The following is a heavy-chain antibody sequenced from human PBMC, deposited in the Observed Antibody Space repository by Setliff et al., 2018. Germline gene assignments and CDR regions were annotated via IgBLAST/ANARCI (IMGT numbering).Heavy chain of an antibody. CDR3: ARDRRIVGARHAFDI. D-gene: IGHD1-26*01. CDR2: IYYSGST. V-gene: IGHV4-31*03. CDR1: GGSISSGGYY. Sequence: KSSETLSLTCTVSGGSISSGGYYWSWIRQHPEKGLEWIGYIYYSGSTYYNPSLKSRVTISVDTSKNQFSLKLSSVTAADTAVYYCARDRRIVGARHAFDIWGQGTMVTVSS. J-gene: IGHJ3*02.